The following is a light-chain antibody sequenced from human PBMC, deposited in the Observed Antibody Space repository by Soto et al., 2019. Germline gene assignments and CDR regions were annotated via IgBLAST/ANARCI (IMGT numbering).Light chain of an antibody. V-gene: IGLV2-14*01. J-gene: IGLJ7*01. CDR2: EVS. CDR3: SSYTTSSTVV. CDR1: SSDIGSYNY. Sequence: QSALTQAASVSGSLGQSITTSCTGTSSDIGSYNYVSWFQQYPGKAPKLIISEVSNRPSGVSTRFSGSKSGITASLTISGLQADDEADYYCSSYTTSSTVVFGGGTQLTVL.